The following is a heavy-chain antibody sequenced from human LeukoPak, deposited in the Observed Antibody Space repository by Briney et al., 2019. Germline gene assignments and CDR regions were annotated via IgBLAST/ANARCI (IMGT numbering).Heavy chain of an antibody. CDR2: IYSGGST. CDR1: GFAVSSDS. Sequence: GGSLRLSCTVSGFAVSSDSMSWVRQAPGKGLEWVSFIYSGGSTHYSDSVKGRFTISRDNSKNTLYLQMNSLRAEDTAVYYCARRAGAYSHPYDYWGQGTLVTVSS. CDR3: ARRAGAYSHPYDY. D-gene: IGHD4/OR15-4a*01. J-gene: IGHJ4*02. V-gene: IGHV3-53*01.